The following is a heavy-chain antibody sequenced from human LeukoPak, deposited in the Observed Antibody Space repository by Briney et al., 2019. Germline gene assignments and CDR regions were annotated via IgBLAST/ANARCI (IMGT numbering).Heavy chain of an antibody. V-gene: IGHV3-23*01. CDR1: GFTFSSYA. CDR2: ISGSGGST. D-gene: IGHD6-19*01. CDR3: AAEDSSGWQAFDY. J-gene: IGHJ4*02. Sequence: GGSLRLSCAASGFTFSSYAMSWVRQAPGKGLEWDSAISGSGGSTYYADSVKGRFTISRDNSKNTLYLQMNNLRAEDTAVYYCAAEDSSGWQAFDYWGQGTLVTVSS.